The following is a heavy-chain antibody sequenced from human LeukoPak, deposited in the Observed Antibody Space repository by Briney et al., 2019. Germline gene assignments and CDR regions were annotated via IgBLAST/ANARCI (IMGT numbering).Heavy chain of an antibody. V-gene: IGHV4-39*01. Sequence: PSETLSLTCTVSGGSISSSSYYWGWIRQPPGKGLEWIGSIYYSGSTYYNPSLKSRVTISVDTSKNQFSLKLSSVTAADTAMYYCGILRYCSGGSCHRDDAFDIWGQGTMVTVSS. CDR3: GILRYCSGGSCHRDDAFDI. CDR1: GGSISSSSYY. J-gene: IGHJ3*02. CDR2: IYYSGST. D-gene: IGHD2-15*01.